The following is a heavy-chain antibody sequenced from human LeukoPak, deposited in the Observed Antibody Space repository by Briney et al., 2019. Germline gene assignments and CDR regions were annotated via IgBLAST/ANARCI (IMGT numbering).Heavy chain of an antibody. V-gene: IGHV6-1*01. D-gene: IGHD3-22*01. CDR2: TYYNSKWYN. Sequence: SQSLSHTCAITGGSVPNNVGGWNWLRESPSRGLEWLGRTYYNSKWYNDYAVSVKSRMTINPDTSKNQFSLQLNSVTPEDTAVYYCARGGMEAVHTVGVHDYWGQGTLVTVSS. CDR3: ARGGMEAVHTVGVHDY. CDR1: GGSVPNNVGG. J-gene: IGHJ4*02.